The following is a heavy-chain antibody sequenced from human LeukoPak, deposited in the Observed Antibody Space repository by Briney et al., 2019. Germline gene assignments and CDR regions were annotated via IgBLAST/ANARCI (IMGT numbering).Heavy chain of an antibody. CDR1: GFTVSSNY. J-gene: IGHJ5*02. Sequence: PGGSLRLSCAASGFTVSSNYMSWVRQAPGKGLEYVSGVTNNGRSTYYADSVKGRFTISRDNSKNTLYLQMSSLRAEDTAVYYCVKWDDILIAWGQGTLVTVSS. V-gene: IGHV3-64D*09. CDR3: VKWDDILIA. CDR2: TNNGRST. D-gene: IGHD3-9*01.